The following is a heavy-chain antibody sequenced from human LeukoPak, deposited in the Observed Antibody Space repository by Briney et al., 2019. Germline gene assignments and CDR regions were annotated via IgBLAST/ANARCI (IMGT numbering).Heavy chain of an antibody. CDR1: EYIFNNKW. J-gene: IGHJ4*02. CDR3: AIRATAEYFAY. CDR2: IYPGDSDT. Sequence: GLSLKISCKGSEYIFNNKWNGWVRQLPGKDLEWMGIIYPGDSDTRYSPSFQGQVTISADKSICTAYLQWNSLKASDPAMYYCAIRATAEYFAYWGQGTLVTVSS. V-gene: IGHV5-51*01. D-gene: IGHD6-13*01.